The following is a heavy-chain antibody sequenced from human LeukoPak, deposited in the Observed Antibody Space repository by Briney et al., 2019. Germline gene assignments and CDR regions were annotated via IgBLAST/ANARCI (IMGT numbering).Heavy chain of an antibody. V-gene: IGHV1-3*03. J-gene: IGHJ5*02. CDR1: GYTFTIYA. CDR3: ARGYTNQISNWFDA. CDR2: INAGNGNT. D-gene: IGHD2-8*01. Sequence: GSVKVSCKASGYTFTIYAIHWVRQAPGQRLEWMGWINAGNGNTKYSQELQGRVTITRDTSASTAYMELSSLRSEDMAVYYCARGYTNQISNWFDAWGQGTLVTVSS.